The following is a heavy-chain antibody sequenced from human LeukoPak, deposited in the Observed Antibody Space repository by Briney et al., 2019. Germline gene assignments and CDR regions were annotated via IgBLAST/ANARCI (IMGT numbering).Heavy chain of an antibody. CDR1: GYTFTGYY. Sequence: ASVKVSCKASGYTFTGYYMHWVRQAPGQGLEWMGWINPNSGGTNYAQKFQGRVTMTRDTSISTAYMELSRLRSDDTAVYYCARGGIQYDSSGSDALDIWGQGTMVTVSS. J-gene: IGHJ3*02. CDR3: ARGGIQYDSSGSDALDI. V-gene: IGHV1-2*02. D-gene: IGHD3-22*01. CDR2: INPNSGGT.